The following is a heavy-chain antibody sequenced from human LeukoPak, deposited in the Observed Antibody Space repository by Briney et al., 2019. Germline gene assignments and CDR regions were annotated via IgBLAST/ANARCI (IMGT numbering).Heavy chain of an antibody. J-gene: IGHJ4*02. CDR3: AKWLPSGSYYPEYYFDY. Sequence: GGSLRLSCAASGFTFSSYAMHWVRQAPGKGLEWVAVISYDGSNKYYADSVKGRFTISRDNSKNTLYLQMNSLRAEDTAVYYCAKWLPSGSYYPEYYFDYWGQGTLVTVSS. D-gene: IGHD1-26*01. V-gene: IGHV3-30*04. CDR1: GFTFSSYA. CDR2: ISYDGSNK.